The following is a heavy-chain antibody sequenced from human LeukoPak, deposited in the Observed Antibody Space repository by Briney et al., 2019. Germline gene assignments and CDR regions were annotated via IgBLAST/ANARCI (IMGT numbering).Heavy chain of an antibody. D-gene: IGHD2-15*01. CDR2: LSVSGSST. CDR3: AKAGYCSGGNCYSHFDY. V-gene: IGHV3-23*01. CDR1: GSTFSNYA. J-gene: IGHJ4*02. Sequence: PGGSLRLSCAASGSTFSNYAMTWVRQAPGKGLEWVSALSVSGSSTNYADSVKGRFTISRDNSKSTLYLQMNSLRAEDTAVYYCAKAGYCSGGNCYSHFDYWGQGTLVTVSS.